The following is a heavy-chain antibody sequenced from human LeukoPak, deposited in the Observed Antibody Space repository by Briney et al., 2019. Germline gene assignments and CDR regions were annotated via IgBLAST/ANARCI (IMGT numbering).Heavy chain of an antibody. CDR2: TNVGNGNT. V-gene: IGHV1-3*01. CDR1: GYTFTSYA. Sequence: ASVKVSCKASGYTFTSYAMHWVCQAPGQRLEWMAWTNVGNGNTKYSQKFQGRVTITRDTSASTAYMELSSLRSEDTAVYYCARDIVGAKAFDYWGQGTLVPVSS. D-gene: IGHD1-26*01. CDR3: ARDIVGAKAFDY. J-gene: IGHJ4*02.